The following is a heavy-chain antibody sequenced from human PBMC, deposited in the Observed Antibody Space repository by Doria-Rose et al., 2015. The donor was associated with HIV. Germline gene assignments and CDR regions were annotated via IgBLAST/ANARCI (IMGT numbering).Heavy chain of an antibody. J-gene: IGHJ4*02. CDR2: IFSDDER. CDR1: GVSLSSPGMG. D-gene: IGHD6-13*01. V-gene: IGHV2-26*01. CDR3: ARIKSSRWYHKYYFDF. Sequence: QVQLVQSGPVLVKPTETLTLTCTVSGVSLSSPGMGVSWIRQPPGKALEWLANIFSDDERSYKTSLKSRLTISRCTSKRLVVLTMTDMDPVDTATYYCARIKSSRWYHKYYFDFWGQGTLVIVSA.